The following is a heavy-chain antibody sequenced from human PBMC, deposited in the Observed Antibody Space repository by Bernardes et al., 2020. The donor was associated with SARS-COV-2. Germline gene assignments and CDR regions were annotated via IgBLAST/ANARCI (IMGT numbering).Heavy chain of an antibody. J-gene: IGHJ4*02. Sequence: GGYLSPSSAASGFTLSRYSMNWVRPAPGKGLEWVSSISISSSYIYYADSVKGRFTISRDNAKNSLYLQMNSLRAEDTAVYYCAREPYYDILTGYYSEWGQGTLVTVSS. V-gene: IGHV3-21*01. CDR1: GFTLSRYS. CDR2: ISISSSYI. D-gene: IGHD3-9*01. CDR3: AREPYYDILTGYYSE.